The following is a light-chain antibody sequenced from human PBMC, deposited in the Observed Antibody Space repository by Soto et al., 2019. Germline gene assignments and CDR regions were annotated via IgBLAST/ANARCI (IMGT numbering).Light chain of an antibody. J-gene: IGKJ1*01. V-gene: IGKV3-15*01. CDR2: RAS. Sequence: EIVMTQSPATLSVSPGERATLSCRASQSVSNRLAWYQQRPGQAPRLLIYRASARATGIPARFSGSGSGTEFTLTNSSLHSEDFAIYYCQQSSDWPRTFGQGTKVEIK. CDR1: QSVSNR. CDR3: QQSSDWPRT.